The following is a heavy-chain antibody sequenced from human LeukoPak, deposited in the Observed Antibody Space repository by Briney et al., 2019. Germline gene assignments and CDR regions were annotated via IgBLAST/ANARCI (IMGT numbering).Heavy chain of an antibody. D-gene: IGHD6-13*01. CDR2: IYYSGNT. V-gene: IGHV4-39*01. CDR3: ARSWIPTRAGQYFFDN. J-gene: IGHJ4*02. Sequence: PSETLSLTCSVSGGSISSSQKYWGWIRQPPGKALEWIGSIYYSGNTHYNPSLKSRITISADTSKNQFSLMLNSVTAADTAVYYCARSWIPTRAGQYFFDNWGQGTLVTVSS. CDR1: GGSISSSQKY.